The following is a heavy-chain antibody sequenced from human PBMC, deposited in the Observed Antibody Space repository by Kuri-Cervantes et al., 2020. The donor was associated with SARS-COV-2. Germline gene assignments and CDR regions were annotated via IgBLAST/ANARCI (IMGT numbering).Heavy chain of an antibody. CDR1: GFTFSNAW. Sequence: GGSLRLSCAASGFTFSNAWMSWVRQAPGKGLEWVGRIKSKTDGGTTDYAAPVKGRFTISRDDSKNTLYLQMNSLKTEDTAVYFCTTERGYCSSTSCYGVRWFDPWGQGTPVTVSS. CDR3: TTERGYCSSTSCYGVRWFDP. J-gene: IGHJ5*02. D-gene: IGHD2-2*01. CDR2: IKSKTDGGTT. V-gene: IGHV3-15*01.